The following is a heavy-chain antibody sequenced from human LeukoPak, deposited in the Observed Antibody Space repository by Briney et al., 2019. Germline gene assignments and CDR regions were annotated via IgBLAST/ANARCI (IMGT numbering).Heavy chain of an antibody. CDR3: VRGSGSYSSRSGT. CDR2: ISSSSSYI. Sequence: PGGSLRLSCAASGFTFSSYSMNWVRQAPGKGLEWVSSISSSSSYIYYADSVKGRFTISRDNAKNSLYLQMNSLRAEDAAVYYCVRGSGSYSSRSGTWGQGTLVTVSS. CDR1: GFTFSSYS. D-gene: IGHD6-13*01. J-gene: IGHJ5*02. V-gene: IGHV3-21*01.